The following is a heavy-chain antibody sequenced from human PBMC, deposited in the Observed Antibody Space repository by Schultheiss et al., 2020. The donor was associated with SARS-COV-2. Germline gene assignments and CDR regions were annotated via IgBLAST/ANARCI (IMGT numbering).Heavy chain of an antibody. CDR3: ARDRGWYYFDY. V-gene: IGHV4-4*07. J-gene: IGHJ4*02. CDR1: GGSISSYY. D-gene: IGHD6-19*01. CDR2: IYTSGST. Sequence: ESLKISCTVSGGSISSYYWSWIRQPAGKGLEWIGRIYTSGSTNYNPSLKSRVTMSVDTSKNQFSLKLSSVTAADTAVYYCARDRGWYYFDYWGQGTLITVSS.